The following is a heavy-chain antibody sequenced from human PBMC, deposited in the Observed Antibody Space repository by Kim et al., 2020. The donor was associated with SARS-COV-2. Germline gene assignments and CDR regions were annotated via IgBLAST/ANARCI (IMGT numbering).Heavy chain of an antibody. D-gene: IGHD6-13*01. J-gene: IGHJ6*02. CDR3: ARDLRVAAASIYGMDV. Sequence: ASVKVSCKASGYTFTGYYMHWVRQAPGQGLEWMGWINPNSGGTNYAQKFQGRVTMTRDTSISTAYMELSRLRSDDTAVYYCARDLRVAAASIYGMDVWGQGTTVTVSS. CDR2: INPNSGGT. V-gene: IGHV1-2*02. CDR1: GYTFTGYY.